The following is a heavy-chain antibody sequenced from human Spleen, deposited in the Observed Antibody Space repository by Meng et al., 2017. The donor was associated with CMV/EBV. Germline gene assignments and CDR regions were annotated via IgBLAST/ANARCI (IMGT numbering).Heavy chain of an antibody. CDR2: IYYTGSA. Sequence: WVRQPPGKGLEWIGYIYYTGSAYYNPSLRSRLTISVDTSMNQFSLKLSSVTAADTAVYYCARGNYYRSGTYNFYGMDVWGQGTTVTVSS. CDR3: ARGNYYRSGTYNFYGMDV. V-gene: IGHV4-30-4*08. D-gene: IGHD3-10*01. J-gene: IGHJ6*02.